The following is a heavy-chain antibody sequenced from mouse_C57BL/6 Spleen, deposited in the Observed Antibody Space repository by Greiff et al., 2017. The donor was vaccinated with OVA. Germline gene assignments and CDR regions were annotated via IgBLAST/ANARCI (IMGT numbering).Heavy chain of an antibody. V-gene: IGHV4-1*01. D-gene: IGHD2-1*01. Sequence: EVMLVESGGGLVQPGGSLKLSCAASGIDFSRYWMSWVRRAPGKGLEWIGEINPDSSTINYAPSLKDKFIISRDNAKNTLYLQMSKVRSEDTALYYCASLYYGNYDWYFDVWGTGTTVTVSS. CDR3: ASLYYGNYDWYFDV. CDR2: INPDSSTI. J-gene: IGHJ1*03. CDR1: GIDFSRYW.